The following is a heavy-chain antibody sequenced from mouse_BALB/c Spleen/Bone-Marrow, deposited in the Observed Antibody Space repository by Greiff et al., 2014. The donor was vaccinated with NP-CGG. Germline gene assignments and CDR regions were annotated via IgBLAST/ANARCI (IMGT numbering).Heavy chain of an antibody. Sequence: DVKLVESGGGLVQPGGSLRLSRATSGFTFTDYYMSWVRQPPGKALEWLGFIRNKANGYTTEYSASVKGRFTISRDNSPSILYLQMNTLRAEDSATYYCAREIINDYHWYFDVWGAGTTVTVSS. V-gene: IGHV7-3*02. D-gene: IGHD2-4*01. CDR3: AREIINDYHWYFDV. CDR1: GFTFTDYY. CDR2: IRNKANGYTT. J-gene: IGHJ1*01.